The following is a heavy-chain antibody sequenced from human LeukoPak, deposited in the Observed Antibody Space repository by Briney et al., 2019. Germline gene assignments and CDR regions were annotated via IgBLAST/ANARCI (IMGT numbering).Heavy chain of an antibody. CDR2: ISGSGGST. V-gene: IGHV3-23*01. CDR3: AKGQITMIVVVPDYFDY. Sequence: GGSLRLSCAASGFTFSSYSMSWVRQAPGKGLEWVSAISGSGGSTYYADSVKGRFTISRDNSKNTLYLQMNSLRAEDTAVYYCAKGQITMIVVVPDYFDYWGQGTLVTVSS. CDR1: GFTFSSYS. D-gene: IGHD3-22*01. J-gene: IGHJ4*02.